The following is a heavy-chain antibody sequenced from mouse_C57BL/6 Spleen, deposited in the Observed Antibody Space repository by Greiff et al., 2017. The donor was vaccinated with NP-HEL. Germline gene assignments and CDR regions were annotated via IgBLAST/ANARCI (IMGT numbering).Heavy chain of an antibody. Sequence: VQLQQSGPELVKPGASVKISCKASGYTFTDYYMNWVKQSHGKSLEWIGDINPNNGGTSYNQKFKGKATLTVDKSSSTAYMELRSLTSEDSAVYYCAPGSYYGSTLYAMDYWGQGTSVTVSS. V-gene: IGHV1-26*01. CDR2: INPNNGGT. CDR3: APGSYYGSTLYAMDY. D-gene: IGHD1-1*01. CDR1: GYTFTDYY. J-gene: IGHJ4*01.